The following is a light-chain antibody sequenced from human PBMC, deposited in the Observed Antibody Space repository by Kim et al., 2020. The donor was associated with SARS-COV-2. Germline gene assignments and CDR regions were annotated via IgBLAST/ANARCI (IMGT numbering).Light chain of an antibody. J-gene: IGKJ4*01. CDR2: DVS. V-gene: IGKV3-11*01. CDR3: QQRIKWPLT. Sequence: IVLTQSPATLSLSPGERATLSCRASQTVGRSLAWSQQKPGQAPRLVIYDVSNRAPGIPASVSGSGSGTDFTLTISSLDPEDFAVYYCQQRIKWPLTFGGGTKVDIK. CDR1: QTVGRS.